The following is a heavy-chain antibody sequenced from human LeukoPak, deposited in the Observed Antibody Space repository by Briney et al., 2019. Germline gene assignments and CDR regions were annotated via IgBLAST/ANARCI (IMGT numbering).Heavy chain of an antibody. D-gene: IGHD3-9*01. CDR1: GFTLSSYA. CDR2: ISGSGGST. J-gene: IGHJ4*02. V-gene: IGHV3-23*01. Sequence: GGSLRLSCATSGFTLSSYAMSWVRQAPGKGLEWVSGISGSGGSTYYSDSVQGRFTISRDNSKNTLFLQMNSLRAEDTAVYYCANANDILTAFDCWGQGTLVTVSS. CDR3: ANANDILTAFDC.